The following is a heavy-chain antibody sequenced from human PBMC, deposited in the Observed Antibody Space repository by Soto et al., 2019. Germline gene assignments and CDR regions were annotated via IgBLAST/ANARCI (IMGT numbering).Heavy chain of an antibody. Sequence: XSVKVSCKASVYTFTSYDINWVRQATGQGLEWMGWMNPNSGNTGYARKFQGRVTMTRNTSISTAYMELSSLRSEDTAVYYCANHQIGNAFDTWGQGTMVTVSS. D-gene: IGHD3-10*01. CDR3: ANHQIGNAFDT. CDR1: VYTFTSYD. CDR2: MNPNSGNT. J-gene: IGHJ3*02. V-gene: IGHV1-8*01.